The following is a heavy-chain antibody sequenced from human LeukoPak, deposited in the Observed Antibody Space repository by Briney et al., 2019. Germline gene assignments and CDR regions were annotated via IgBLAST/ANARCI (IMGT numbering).Heavy chain of an antibody. CDR1: GFSSSNYW. CDR3: ARGGVDYYGSGTYYLMYYFDY. Sequence: PGGSLRLSCAASGFSSSNYWMSWVRQTPGKGLEWVANIRQDGSDKYYVDSVKGRFTISRDNAQNSLYLQMNSLRAEDTAVYFCARGGVDYYGSGTYYLMYYFDYWGQGALVTVSS. J-gene: IGHJ4*02. D-gene: IGHD3-10*01. CDR2: IRQDGSDK. V-gene: IGHV3-7*03.